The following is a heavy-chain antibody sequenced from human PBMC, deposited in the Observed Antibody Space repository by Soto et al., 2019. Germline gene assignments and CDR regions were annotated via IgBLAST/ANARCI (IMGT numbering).Heavy chain of an antibody. CDR1: GGTFSSYA. V-gene: IGHV1-69*13. CDR3: ARGAHNFYDSSGYHSLFDY. CDR2: IIPIFGTA. Sequence: SVKVSCKASGGTFSSYAISWVRQAPGQGLEWMGGIIPIFGTANYAQKFQGRVTITADESTSTAYMELSSLRSEDTAVYYCARGAHNFYDSSGYHSLFDYWGQGTLVTVSS. D-gene: IGHD3-22*01. J-gene: IGHJ4*02.